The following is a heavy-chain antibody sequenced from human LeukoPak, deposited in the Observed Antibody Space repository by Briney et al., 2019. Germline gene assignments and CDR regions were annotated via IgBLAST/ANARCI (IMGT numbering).Heavy chain of an antibody. V-gene: IGHV3-7*01. CDR2: IKQDGSEK. CDR3: ARYFGATGNDY. J-gene: IGHJ4*02. D-gene: IGHD1-26*01. CDR1: GFTFSSYS. Sequence: GGSLRLSCAASGFTFSSYSMNWVRQAPGKGLEWVANIKQDGSEKYYVDSVKGRFTISRDNAKNSLYLQMNSLRAEDTAVYYCARYFGATGNDYWGQGTLVTVSS.